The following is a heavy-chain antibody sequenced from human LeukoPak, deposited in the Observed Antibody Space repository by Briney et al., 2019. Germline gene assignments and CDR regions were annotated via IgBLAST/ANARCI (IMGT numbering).Heavy chain of an antibody. J-gene: IGHJ6*04. CDR1: GYTFTSYY. CDR3: ARLSDPSKSPGPLDI. V-gene: IGHV1-46*01. Sequence: ASVKVSCKASGYTFTSYYMHWVRQAPGQGLEWMGIINPSGGSTSYAQKFQGRVTMTRDMSTSTVYMELSSLTSEDTAVYYCARLSDPSKSPGPLDIWGRGTTVTVSS. CDR2: INPSGGST. D-gene: IGHD4-11*01.